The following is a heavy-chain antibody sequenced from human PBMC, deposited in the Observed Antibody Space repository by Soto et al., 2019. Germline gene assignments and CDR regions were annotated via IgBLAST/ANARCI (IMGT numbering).Heavy chain of an antibody. D-gene: IGHD6-6*01. CDR1: AFSLSTSGVG. CDR2: IYWDDDK. CDR3: AHEPNSSFFDY. Sequence: QITLKESGPPLVKTTQTLTLTCTISAFSLSTSGVGVGWFRKPPGKALEWLALIYWDDDKRYSPSLKRRLTITKDASKTQLVLTMTNMDPVDTATYYCAHEPNSSFFDYWGQGTLVTVSS. J-gene: IGHJ4*02. V-gene: IGHV2-5*02.